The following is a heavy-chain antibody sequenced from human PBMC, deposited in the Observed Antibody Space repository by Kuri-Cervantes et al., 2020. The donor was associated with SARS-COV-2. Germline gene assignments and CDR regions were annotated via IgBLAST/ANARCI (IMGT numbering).Heavy chain of an antibody. J-gene: IGHJ5*02. CDR2: IIPIFGTA. Sequence: SVKVSCKASGGTFSSYAISWVRQAPGQGLEWMGGIIPIFGTANYAQKFQGRVTITADESTSTAYMELSSLRSEDTAVYYCARVISITIFGVAIRGHGWFDPWGQGTLVTVSS. D-gene: IGHD3-3*01. CDR1: GGTFSSYA. CDR3: ARVISITIFGVAIRGHGWFDP. V-gene: IGHV1-69*13.